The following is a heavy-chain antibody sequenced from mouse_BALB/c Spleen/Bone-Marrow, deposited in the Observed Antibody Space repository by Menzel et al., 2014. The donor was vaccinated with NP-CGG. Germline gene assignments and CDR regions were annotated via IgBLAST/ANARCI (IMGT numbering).Heavy chain of an antibody. Sequence: EVQLVESGGGLVQPGGSLKLSCAASGFDFSRYWMSWVRQAPGKGLEWIGEINPGSRTINYSPSLKDKFIISRDNAKNTLYLRLNKVRSEDTALYYCARPDYYGYLNYWGQGTTLTVSP. CDR2: INPGSRTI. CDR1: GFDFSRYW. CDR3: ARPDYYGYLNY. J-gene: IGHJ2*01. D-gene: IGHD1-1*01. V-gene: IGHV4-1*02.